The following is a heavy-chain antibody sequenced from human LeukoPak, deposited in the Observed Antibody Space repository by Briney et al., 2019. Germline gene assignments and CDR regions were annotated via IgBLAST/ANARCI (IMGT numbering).Heavy chain of an antibody. CDR1: GFTFSSYA. CDR2: ISGSGGST. CDR3: AKSDYGDYVGWFDP. V-gene: IGHV3-23*01. D-gene: IGHD4-17*01. J-gene: IGHJ5*02. Sequence: GGSLRLSCAASGFTFSSYAMSWVRQAPGKGLEWVSAISGSGGSTYYADSMKGRFTISRDNSKNTLYLQMNSLRAEDTAVYYCAKSDYGDYVGWFDPWGQGTLVTVSS.